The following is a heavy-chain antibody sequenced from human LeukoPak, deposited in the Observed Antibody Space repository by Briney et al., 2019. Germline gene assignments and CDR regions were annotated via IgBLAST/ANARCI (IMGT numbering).Heavy chain of an antibody. CDR1: GGSISSSSYY. CDR2: IYCSGST. V-gene: IGHV4-39*01. D-gene: IGHD3-10*01. J-gene: IGHJ6*03. CDR3: ASVRRGFGESSKYYSYYYMHV. Sequence: SETLSLTCTVSGGSISSSSYYWGWIRQPPGKGLEWIGNIYCSGSTYYNPSLKSRVTISVDTSNNQFSLKLSAVTAADTAVYYCASVRRGFGESSKYYSYYYMHVWGNGTMVTIAS.